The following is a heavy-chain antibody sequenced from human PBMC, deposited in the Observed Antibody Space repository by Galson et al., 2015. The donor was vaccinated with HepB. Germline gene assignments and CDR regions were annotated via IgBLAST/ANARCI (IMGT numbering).Heavy chain of an antibody. CDR2: ISGSGDDT. Sequence: SLRLSCAASGFTFSSYVMNWVRQAPGKGLEWVSSISGSGDDTYYADSVKGRFTISRDNSKNTLYLQMNSLRAEDTAVYYCAREGGRNYNDNSGHYSFDYWGQGTLVTVSS. V-gene: IGHV3-23*01. D-gene: IGHD3-22*01. CDR1: GFTFSSYV. J-gene: IGHJ4*02. CDR3: AREGGRNYNDNSGHYSFDY.